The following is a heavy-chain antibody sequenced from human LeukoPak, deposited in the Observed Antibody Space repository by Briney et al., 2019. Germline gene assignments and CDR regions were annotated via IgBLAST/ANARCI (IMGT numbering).Heavy chain of an antibody. CDR1: GFTFSGYW. Sequence: GGSLRLSCAASGFTFSGYWMHWVRQAPGEGLEWVANIKQDGSVKYYVDSVKGRFTISRDNAKNSLFLQMNSLRAEDTAVYYCVKDSPPRYSGSPPAYWGQGTLVTVSS. D-gene: IGHD1-26*01. V-gene: IGHV3-7*03. CDR3: VKDSPPRYSGSPPAY. CDR2: IKQDGSVK. J-gene: IGHJ4*02.